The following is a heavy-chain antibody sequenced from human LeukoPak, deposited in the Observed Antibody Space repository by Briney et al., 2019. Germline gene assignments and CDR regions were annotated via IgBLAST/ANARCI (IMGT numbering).Heavy chain of an antibody. CDR1: GVSFNGYY. J-gene: IGHJ4*02. CDR2: INQSGNT. Sequence: PSETLSLTCAAYGVSFNGYYWTWIRQPPGKGLEWVGEINQSGNTNYNPSLKSRVTMSIDTSKNQISLRLSSVTAADTAVYYCARNSAYSTSSGFNCWGQGTLVTVSS. V-gene: IGHV4-34*01. D-gene: IGHD6-6*01. CDR3: ARNSAYSTSSGFNC.